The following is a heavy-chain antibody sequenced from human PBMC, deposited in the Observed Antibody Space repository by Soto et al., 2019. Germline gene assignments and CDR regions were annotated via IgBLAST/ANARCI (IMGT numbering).Heavy chain of an antibody. Sequence: GESLKISCQASGYIFATYWIGWVRQMPGKGLEWMGIIYPSDSDTRYSPAFQGQVTISADKSISTAYLQLSSLRASDTALYYCARSGFSSYGMDVWVQGTTVTVSS. CDR3: ARSGFSSYGMDV. CDR1: GYIFATYW. V-gene: IGHV5-51*01. D-gene: IGHD5-12*01. CDR2: IYPSDSDT. J-gene: IGHJ6*02.